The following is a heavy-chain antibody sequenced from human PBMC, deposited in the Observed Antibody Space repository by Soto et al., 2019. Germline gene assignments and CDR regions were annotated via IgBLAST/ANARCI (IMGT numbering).Heavy chain of an antibody. J-gene: IGHJ5*02. CDR1: GFTFSSYS. Sequence: GGSLRLSCAASGFTFSSYSMNWVRQAPGKGLEWVSYISSSSSTIYYAESLKGRFTISRDNAKNSLYLQMNSLRAEDTAVYYCASAVTTDNWFDPWGQGTLVTVSS. D-gene: IGHD4-4*01. V-gene: IGHV3-48*01. CDR3: ASAVTTDNWFDP. CDR2: ISSSSSTI.